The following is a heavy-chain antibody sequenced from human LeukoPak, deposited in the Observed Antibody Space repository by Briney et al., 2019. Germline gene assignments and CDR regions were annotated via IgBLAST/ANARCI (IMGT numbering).Heavy chain of an antibody. V-gene: IGHV4-61*01. D-gene: IGHD6-13*01. CDR3: ARGGAAAGIDY. CDR1: GYSISSGYD. Sequence: PSETLSLTCTVSGYSISSGYDWGWIRQPPGKGLEWIGYIYYSGSTNYNPSLKSRVTISVDTSKNQFSLKLSSVTAADTAVYYCARGGAAAGIDYWGQGTLVTVSS. J-gene: IGHJ4*02. CDR2: IYYSGST.